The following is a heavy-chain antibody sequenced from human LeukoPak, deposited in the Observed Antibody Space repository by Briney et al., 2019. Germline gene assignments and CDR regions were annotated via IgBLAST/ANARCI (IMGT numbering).Heavy chain of an antibody. CDR2: INHSGST. D-gene: IGHD6-13*01. Sequence: KPSETLSLTCAVYGGSFSGYYWSWIRQPPGKGLEWIGEINHSGSTNYNPSLKSRVTISVDRSKNQFSLKLSSVTAADTAVYYCARGHSSSWLIFDYWGQGTLVTVSS. J-gene: IGHJ4*02. CDR3: ARGHSSSWLIFDY. CDR1: GGSFSGYY. V-gene: IGHV4-34*01.